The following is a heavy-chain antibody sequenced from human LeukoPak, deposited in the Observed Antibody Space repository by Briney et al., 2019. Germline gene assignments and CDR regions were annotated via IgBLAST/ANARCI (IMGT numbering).Heavy chain of an antibody. CDR2: INHSGST. V-gene: IGHV4-34*01. CDR3: ARSLVVVDY. D-gene: IGHD2-15*01. Sequence: SETLSLTCAVYGGSFSGYYWSWIRQPPGEGLEWIGEINHSGSTNYNPSLKSRVTISVDTSKNQFSLKLSSVTAADTAVYYCARSLVVVDYWGQGTLVTVSS. J-gene: IGHJ4*02. CDR1: GGSFSGYY.